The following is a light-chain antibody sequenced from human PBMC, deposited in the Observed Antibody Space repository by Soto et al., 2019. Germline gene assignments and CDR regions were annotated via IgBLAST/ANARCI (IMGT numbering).Light chain of an antibody. CDR2: GAS. J-gene: IGKJ3*01. V-gene: IGKV3-15*01. Sequence: EIVMTQSPATLSVSPGERATLSCRASQSVSSNLAWYQQKPGHAPRLLIYGASTRATGIPARFSGSGSGKEFTLTISSQQSEDFAVYYCQKYNNLPFTFGPGTKVDIK. CDR3: QKYNNLPFT. CDR1: QSVSSN.